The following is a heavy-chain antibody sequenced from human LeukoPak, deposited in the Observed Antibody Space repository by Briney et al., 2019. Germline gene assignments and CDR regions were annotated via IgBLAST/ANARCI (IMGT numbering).Heavy chain of an antibody. CDR3: AKGSYYDSSGSFYFDY. D-gene: IGHD3-22*01. CDR1: GFTFSSYA. CDR2: ISGSGDNT. J-gene: IGHJ4*02. Sequence: GRSLRLSCAASGFTFSSYAMHWVRQAPGKGLEWVSGISGSGDNTYYADSVKGRFTTSRDNSKNTLYVQVSSLGTEDTAAYYCAKGSYYDSSGSFYFDYWGQGTLVTVSS. V-gene: IGHV3-23*01.